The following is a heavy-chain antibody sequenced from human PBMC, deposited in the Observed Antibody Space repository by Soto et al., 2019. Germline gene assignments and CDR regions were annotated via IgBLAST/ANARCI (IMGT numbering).Heavy chain of an antibody. CDR2: ISGSGDSA. CDR1: GFPFSHYA. D-gene: IGHD6-19*01. CDR3: GKERRGSGWSVCNF. J-gene: IGHJ4*02. V-gene: IGHV3-23*01. Sequence: GSLRLSCTASGFPFSHYAMNWVRQGPGTRLEWVADISGSGDSARYADSVRGRFTISRDNSRDTLYLQMNSLRVDDTAVYYCGKERRGSGWSVCNFWGQGALVTVSS.